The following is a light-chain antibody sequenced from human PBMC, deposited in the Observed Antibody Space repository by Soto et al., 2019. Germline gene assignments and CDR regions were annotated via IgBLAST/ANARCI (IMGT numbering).Light chain of an antibody. Sequence: GDRVTITCRASQSISTYLNWYQQKPGKAPKLLIYAASTLQSGVPSRFSGSGSGTDFTLTISSLQPEDFATYYCQQSHSIPRTFGQGTKVEIK. CDR2: AAS. CDR1: QSISTY. J-gene: IGKJ1*01. V-gene: IGKV1-39*01. CDR3: QQSHSIPRT.